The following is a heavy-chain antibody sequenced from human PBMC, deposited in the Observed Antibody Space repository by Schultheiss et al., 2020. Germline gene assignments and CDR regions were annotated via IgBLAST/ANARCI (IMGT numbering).Heavy chain of an antibody. D-gene: IGHD2-2*01. CDR3: ARLKRLSLFVCGCTTTSCWNYLDD. Sequence: SETLSLTCTVSGGSISISSYYWGWIRQPPGKGLEWIGFIFYSGSTNYNPSLKSRLTISVDTSNQFSQKLRSVTAAEPSVYYCARLKRLSLFVCGCTTTSCWNYLDDWGRGILVTVSS. CDR1: GGSISISSYY. V-gene: IGHV4-61*05. J-gene: IGHJ4*02. CDR2: IFYSGST.